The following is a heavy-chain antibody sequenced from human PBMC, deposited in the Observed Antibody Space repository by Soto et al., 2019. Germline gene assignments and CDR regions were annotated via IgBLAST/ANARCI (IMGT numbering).Heavy chain of an antibody. V-gene: IGHV3-74*03. CDR1: GFTFSSYW. CDR2: IKPDGSRT. D-gene: IGHD1-1*01. CDR3: ARDNNWSYDS. J-gene: IGHJ4*02. Sequence: GSLRLSCAASGFTFSSYWMHWVRQAPGEGLVWVSYIKPDGSRTKDADSVKGRFTISRDNARNTLYLRMNSLRAEDTAVYYCARDNNWSYDSWGRGTQVTVSS.